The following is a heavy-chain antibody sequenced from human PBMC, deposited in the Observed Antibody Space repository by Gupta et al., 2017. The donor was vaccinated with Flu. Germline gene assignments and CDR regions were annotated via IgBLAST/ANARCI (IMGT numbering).Heavy chain of an antibody. Sequence: EVQLLESGGGLVQPGGSLRLSCAASGFTFSSYAMSWVRQAPGKGLEWVSAISGSGGSTYYADSVKGRFTISRDNSKNTLYLQMNSLRAEDTAVYYCAKTRGMWGDVEWGMLDWGQGTLVTVSS. J-gene: IGHJ4*02. CDR1: GFTFSSYA. CDR2: ISGSGGST. CDR3: AKTRGMWGDVEWGMLD. V-gene: IGHV3-23*01. D-gene: IGHD2-8*02.